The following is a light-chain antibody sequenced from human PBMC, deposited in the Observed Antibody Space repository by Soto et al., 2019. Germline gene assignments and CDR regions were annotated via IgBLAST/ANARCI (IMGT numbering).Light chain of an antibody. CDR1: QDISDY. Sequence: IQLTQSPSFLSASVRDRVTITFLGSQDISDYLAWYQQRPGKAPKLLIYAASTLQSGVPSRFSGSGSGTEFTLTISSLQPEDFATYSCQQLNSYPLTFGGGTKVDIK. J-gene: IGKJ4*01. CDR2: AAS. V-gene: IGKV1-9*01. CDR3: QQLNSYPLT.